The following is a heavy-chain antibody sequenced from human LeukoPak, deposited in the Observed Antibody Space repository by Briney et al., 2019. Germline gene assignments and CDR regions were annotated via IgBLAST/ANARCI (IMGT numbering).Heavy chain of an antibody. CDR1: GGSISSYY. CDR3: ARPRVRGVIIRGFDY. CDR2: IYYSGST. D-gene: IGHD3-10*01. J-gene: IGHJ4*01. V-gene: IGHV4-59*12. Sequence: SETLSLTCTVSGGSISSYYWSWIRQPPGKGLEWIGYIYYSGSTNYNPSLKSRVTISVDTSKNQFSLKLSSVTAADTAVYYCARPRVRGVIIRGFDYWGQGTLVTVSS.